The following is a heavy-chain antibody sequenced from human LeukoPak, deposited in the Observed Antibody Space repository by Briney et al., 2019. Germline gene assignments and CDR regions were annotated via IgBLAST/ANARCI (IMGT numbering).Heavy chain of an antibody. CDR3: ARDGGFTGYINY. CDR1: GYTFTSYA. V-gene: IGHV7-4-1*02. Sequence: ASVKVSCKASGYTFTSYAMNWVRQAPGQGLEWMGWINTNTGNPTYAQGFTGRFVFSLDTPVSTAYLQISSLKAEDTAVYYCARDGGFTGYINYWGQGTLVTVSS. D-gene: IGHD3-16*01. J-gene: IGHJ4*02. CDR2: INTNTGNP.